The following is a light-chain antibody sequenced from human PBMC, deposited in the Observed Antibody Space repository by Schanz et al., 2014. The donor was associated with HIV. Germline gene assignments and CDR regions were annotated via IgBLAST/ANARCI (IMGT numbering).Light chain of an antibody. CDR1: NNSSIGDLA. CDR3: AAWDDILGGLVV. J-gene: IGLJ2*01. CDR2: SDN. V-gene: IGLV1-44*01. Sequence: QSVLAQPPSASGTPGQRVTISCSGNNNSSIGDLAVNWYQQAPRTAPKLLVYSDNQRPSGVPDRFSGSKSGTSASLAVSGLRSEDEADYYCAAWDDILGGLVVFGGGTKLTVL.